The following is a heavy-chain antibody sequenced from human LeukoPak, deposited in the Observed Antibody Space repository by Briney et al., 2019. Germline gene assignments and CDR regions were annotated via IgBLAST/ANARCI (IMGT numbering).Heavy chain of an antibody. J-gene: IGHJ6*01. D-gene: IGHD6-6*01. CDR1: GGTFTSYT. CDR2: IIPIFGTA. CDR3: SRGRYSSSINSMDV. Sequence: SVKLSCKAAGGTFTSYTISWVRQAPGQGLEWMGGIIPIFGTANYAQKFQGRVTITADEYTSTASMELSSLRSEDTAAYYCSRGRYSSSINSMDVWGEGSKDTDSS. V-gene: IGHV1-69*01.